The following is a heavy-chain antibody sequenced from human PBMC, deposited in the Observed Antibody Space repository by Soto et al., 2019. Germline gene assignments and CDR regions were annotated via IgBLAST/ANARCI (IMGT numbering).Heavy chain of an antibody. D-gene: IGHD6-19*01. J-gene: IGHJ4*01. V-gene: IGHV1-58*01. Sequence: ASVKVSCKASGFTFTASAVQWVRQARGQRLEWIGWIVVGSGKTNYAENFRERVTITRDTSTGTAYMEVSGLRSEDTAVYYCARVSEGSGWANAFDYWGQGTPVTVSS. CDR1: GFTFTASA. CDR3: ARVSEGSGWANAFDY. CDR2: IVVGSGKT.